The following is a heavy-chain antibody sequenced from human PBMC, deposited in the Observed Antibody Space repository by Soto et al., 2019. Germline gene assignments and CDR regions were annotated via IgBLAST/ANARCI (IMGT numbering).Heavy chain of an antibody. CDR3: ARAFWSGYFPDYYYYYGMDV. CDR2: INPSGGST. J-gene: IGHJ6*02. V-gene: IGHV1-46*01. D-gene: IGHD3-3*01. Sequence: ASVKVSCKASGYTFTSYYMHWVRQAPGQGLEWMGIINPSGGSTSYAQKFQGRVTMTRDTSTSTVYMELSSLRSEDTAVYYCARAFWSGYFPDYYYYYGMDVWGQGTTVTVSS. CDR1: GYTFTSYY.